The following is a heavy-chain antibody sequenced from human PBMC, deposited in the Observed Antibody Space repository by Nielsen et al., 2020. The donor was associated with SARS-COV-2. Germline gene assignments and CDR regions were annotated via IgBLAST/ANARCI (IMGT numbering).Heavy chain of an antibody. CDR1: GFTFSSYS. V-gene: IGHV3-73*01. Sequence: GGSLRLSCAASGFTFSSYSMNWVRQAPGKGLEWVGRIRSKANSYATAYAASVKGRFTISRDDSKNTAYLQMNSLKTEDTAVYYCTRAVPITMTDYYFDYWGQGTLVTVSS. CDR3: TRAVPITMTDYYFDY. D-gene: IGHD3-22*01. CDR2: IRSKANSYAT. J-gene: IGHJ4*02.